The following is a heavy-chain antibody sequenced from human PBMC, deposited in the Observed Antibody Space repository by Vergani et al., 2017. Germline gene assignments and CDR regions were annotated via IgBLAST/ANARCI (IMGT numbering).Heavy chain of an antibody. J-gene: IGHJ6*02. Sequence: QVQLVQSGADVKKPGASVKVSCKASGYTFTNYYIHWVRQAPGQGLEWMGIINPSGGSTTYAQKFQGRLTMTRDTSTSTVYMELRSLRSDDTAVYYCARDHVEGAYYYDSSGYYLYYYYGMDVWGQGTTVTVSS. V-gene: IGHV1-46*01. CDR2: INPSGGST. CDR1: GYTFTNYY. CDR3: ARDHVEGAYYYDSSGYYLYYYYGMDV. D-gene: IGHD3-22*01.